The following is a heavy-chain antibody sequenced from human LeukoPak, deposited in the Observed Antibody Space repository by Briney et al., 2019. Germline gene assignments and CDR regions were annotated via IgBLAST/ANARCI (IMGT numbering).Heavy chain of an antibody. CDR2: ISSSGSTI. J-gene: IGHJ4*02. CDR3: ARDRNYYEGPFDY. D-gene: IGHD1-26*01. V-gene: IGHV3-48*04. CDR1: GFTFSSYW. Sequence: GGSLRLSCAASGFTFSSYWMNWVRQAPGKGLEWVSYISSSGSTIYYADSVKGRFTISRDNAKNSLYLQMNSLRAEDTAVYYCARDRNYYEGPFDYWGQGTLVTVSS.